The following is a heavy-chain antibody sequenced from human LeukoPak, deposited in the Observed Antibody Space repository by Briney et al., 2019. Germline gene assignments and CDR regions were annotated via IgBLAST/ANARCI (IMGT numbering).Heavy chain of an antibody. CDR3: ARGDPAAGQNAAGSDY. Sequence: SETLSLTCAVSGGSISSGGYSWSWIRQPPGKGLEWIGYIYHSGSTYYNPSLKSRVTISVDRSKNQFSLKLSSVTAADTAVYYCARGDPAAGQNAAGSDYWGQGTLVTVSS. J-gene: IGHJ4*02. D-gene: IGHD6-13*01. V-gene: IGHV4-30-2*01. CDR2: IYHSGST. CDR1: GGSISSGGYS.